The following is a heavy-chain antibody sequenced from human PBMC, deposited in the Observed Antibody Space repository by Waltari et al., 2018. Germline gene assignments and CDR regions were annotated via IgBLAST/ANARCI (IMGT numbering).Heavy chain of an antibody. CDR2: IFSNDEK. D-gene: IGHD3-3*01. J-gene: IGHJ3*02. CDR3: ARIRGYDFWSGDLNVAFDI. Sequence: QVTLKESVPVLVKPTETLPLTCTVSGFSLSHARMCVSWIRQPPGKALEWLAHIFSNDEKSYSTSLTSRLTSSKYTSKSKLVLTMNNMEPVDTATDYCARIRGYDFWSGDLNVAFDIWGQGTMVTVSS. V-gene: IGHV2-26*01. CDR1: GFSLSHARMC.